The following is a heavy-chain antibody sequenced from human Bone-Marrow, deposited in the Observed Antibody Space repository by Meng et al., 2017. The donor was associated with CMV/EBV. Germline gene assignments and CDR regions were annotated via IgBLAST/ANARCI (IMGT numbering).Heavy chain of an antibody. Sequence: AYYWSWIRHPPGKGLEWIGYISYSGGTSYGPSLKSRVTISVDTSKSQFSLKLSSVTAADTAVYYCARTSRDYDYVWGSYLPAKIDYWGQGTLVTVSS. CDR2: ISYSGGT. CDR1: AYY. J-gene: IGHJ4*02. CDR3: ARTSRDYDYVWGSYLPAKIDY. V-gene: IGHV4-30-4*01. D-gene: IGHD3-16*01.